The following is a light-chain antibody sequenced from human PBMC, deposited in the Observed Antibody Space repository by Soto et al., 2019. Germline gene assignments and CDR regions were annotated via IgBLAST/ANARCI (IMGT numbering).Light chain of an antibody. CDR3: QQYYSYPPIT. Sequence: AIRMTQSPSSFSASTGDRVTIACRASQGISSYLAWYQQKPGKAPKLLIYAASTLQSGVPSRFSGSGSGTDFTLTISCLQSEAFATYYCQQYYSYPPITFGGGTKVEIK. CDR2: AAS. V-gene: IGKV1-8*01. J-gene: IGKJ4*01. CDR1: QGISSY.